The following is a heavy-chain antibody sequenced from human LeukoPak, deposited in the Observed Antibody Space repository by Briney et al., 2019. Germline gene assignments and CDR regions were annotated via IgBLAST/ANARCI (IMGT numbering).Heavy chain of an antibody. CDR2: INPNSGGT. J-gene: IGHJ6*02. CDR3: ATVGYCSSTSCYRAEYYYGMDV. D-gene: IGHD2-2*02. V-gene: IGHV1-2*02. CDR1: GYTFTGYY. Sequence: ASVKVSCKASGYTFTGYYMHWVRQAPGQGLEWMGWINPNSGGTNYAQKFQGRVTMTRDTSISTAYMELSRLRSDDTAVYYCATVGYCSSTSCYRAEYYYGMDVWGQGTTVTVSS.